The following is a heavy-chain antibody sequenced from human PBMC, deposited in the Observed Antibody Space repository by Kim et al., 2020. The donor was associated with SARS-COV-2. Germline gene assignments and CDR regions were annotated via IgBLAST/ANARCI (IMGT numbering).Heavy chain of an antibody. J-gene: IGHJ4*02. CDR3: ARGHRGQGITMVRGVIVFDY. Sequence: SETLSLTCAVYGGSFSGYCWSWIRQPPGKGLEWIGEINHSGSTNYNPSLKSRVTISVDTSKNQFSLKLSSVTAADTAVYYCARGHRGQGITMVRGVIVFDYWGQGTLVTVSS. V-gene: IGHV4-34*01. D-gene: IGHD3-10*01. CDR2: INHSGST. CDR1: GGSFSGYC.